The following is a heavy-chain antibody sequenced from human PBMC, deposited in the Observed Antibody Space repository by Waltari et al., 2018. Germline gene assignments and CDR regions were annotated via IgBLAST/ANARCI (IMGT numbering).Heavy chain of an antibody. Sequence: PSQTLSLTCTVSGGSISSGSYYWSWIRQPAGKGLEWIGRIYTSGSTNYNPSLKSRVTISVDTSKNQFSLKQSSVTAADTAVYYCARARMTMPYYMDVWGKGTTVTVSS. J-gene: IGHJ6*03. CDR1: GGSISSGSYY. CDR2: IYTSGST. V-gene: IGHV4-61*02. CDR3: ARARMTMPYYMDV. D-gene: IGHD2-2*01.